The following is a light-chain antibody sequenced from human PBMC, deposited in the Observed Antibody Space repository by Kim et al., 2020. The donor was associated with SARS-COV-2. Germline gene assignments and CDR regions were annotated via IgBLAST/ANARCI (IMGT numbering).Light chain of an antibody. CDR2: KAS. CDR1: QSVSYC. V-gene: IGKV1-5*03. Sequence: SAYVGDRVTITGRASQSVSYCLAWYQQKPGKAPKLLIYKASSLQSGVPSRFTGSGSATEFTLTISSLQPDDFATYYCQQYYTYWTFGQGTKVEIK. CDR3: QQYYTYWT. J-gene: IGKJ1*01.